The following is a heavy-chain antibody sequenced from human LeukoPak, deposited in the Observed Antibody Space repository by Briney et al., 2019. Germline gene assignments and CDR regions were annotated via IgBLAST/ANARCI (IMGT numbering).Heavy chain of an antibody. J-gene: IGHJ4*02. Sequence: GGSLTHSCAASGFIFRSYWMHWVRQAPGKGLVWVSHINSDGSTTNYADSVKGRFTISRDNAKNTLYLQMNSLRAEDTAVYYCARDGDGDIDLPYWGQGTLVTVSS. V-gene: IGHV3-74*01. D-gene: IGHD5-24*01. CDR1: GFIFRSYW. CDR2: INSDGSTT. CDR3: ARDGDGDIDLPY.